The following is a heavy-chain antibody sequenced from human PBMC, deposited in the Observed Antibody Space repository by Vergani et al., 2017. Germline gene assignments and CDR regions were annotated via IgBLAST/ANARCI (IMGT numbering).Heavy chain of an antibody. D-gene: IGHD4-17*01. Sequence: QVQLQESGPGLVKPSETLSLTCTVSGGSISSYYWSWIRQPPGKGLEWIGYIYYSGSTNYNPSLKSRVTISVDTSKNQFSLKLSSVTAADTAVYYCAREPPYGASVMDVGAKGTTVTVSS. V-gene: IGHV4-59*01. CDR1: GGSISSYY. J-gene: IGHJ6*04. CDR3: AREPPYGASVMDV. CDR2: IYYSGST.